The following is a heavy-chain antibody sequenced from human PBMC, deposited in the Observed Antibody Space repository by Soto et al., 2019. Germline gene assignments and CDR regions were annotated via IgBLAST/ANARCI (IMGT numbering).Heavy chain of an antibody. J-gene: IGHJ5*02. CDR3: ARHMYSSSSRGRWFDP. D-gene: IGHD6-13*01. CDR1: GGSISSRESY. Sequence: SETLSLTCSVSGGSISSRESYWGWIRQPPGKGLEWIGYIYYSGSTNYNPSLKSRVTISVDTSKNQFSLKLSSVTAADTAVYYCARHMYSSSSRGRWFDPWGQGTLVTVSS. V-gene: IGHV4-61*05. CDR2: IYYSGST.